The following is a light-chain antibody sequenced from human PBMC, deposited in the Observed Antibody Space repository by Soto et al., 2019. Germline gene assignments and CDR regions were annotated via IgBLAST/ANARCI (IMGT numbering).Light chain of an antibody. CDR1: QSISSW. CDR3: QLYNSYSRT. V-gene: IGKV1-5*01. J-gene: IGKJ1*01. CDR2: DAS. Sequence: DIQMTQSTSTVASSLRGRVTITCRASQSISSWLAWYQQKPGKAPKLLIYDASSLESGDPSRFSGSGSGTEFTLTISSLQPDDFATDYCQLYNSYSRTFGQGTKVDIK.